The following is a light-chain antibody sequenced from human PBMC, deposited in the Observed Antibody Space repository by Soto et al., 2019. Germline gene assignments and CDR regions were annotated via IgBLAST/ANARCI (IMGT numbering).Light chain of an antibody. V-gene: IGLV2-14*01. CDR1: SSDVGGYNY. J-gene: IGLJ2*01. CDR3: SSYASGTTVV. CDR2: DVS. Sequence: QSVLTQPASVSGSPGQSITISCTGSSSDVGGYNYVSWYQQHPGKAPKLMIYDVSYRPSGVSNRFSGSKSGNTASLTISGLQAEDEADYYCSSYASGTTVVFGGGTQLTVL.